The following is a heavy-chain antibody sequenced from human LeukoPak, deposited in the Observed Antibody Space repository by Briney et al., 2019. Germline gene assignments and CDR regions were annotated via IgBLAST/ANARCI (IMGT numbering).Heavy chain of an antibody. V-gene: IGHV3-21*01. D-gene: IGHD5-18*01. J-gene: IGHJ4*02. CDR3: AREKTYSYGFDY. Sequence: GGSLRLSCAASGFTFSSYSMNWVRQAPGKGLEWVSSISSSSSYIYYADSVKGRFTIPRGNAKNSLYLQMNSLRAEDTAVYYCAREKTYSYGFDYWGQGTLVTVSS. CDR1: GFTFSSYS. CDR2: ISSSSSYI.